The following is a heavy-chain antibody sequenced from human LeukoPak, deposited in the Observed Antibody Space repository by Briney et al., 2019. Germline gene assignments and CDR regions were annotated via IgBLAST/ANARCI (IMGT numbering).Heavy chain of an antibody. CDR2: IYYSGST. CDR1: GGSFSGYY. Sequence: SETLSLTCAVYGGSFSGYYWSWLRQPPGKGLEWIGSIYYSGSTYYNPSLKSRVTISVDTSKNQFSLKLSSVTAADTAVYYCARQKRFGELLSYFDYWGQGTLVTVSS. D-gene: IGHD3-10*01. CDR3: ARQKRFGELLSYFDY. J-gene: IGHJ4*02. V-gene: IGHV4-34*01.